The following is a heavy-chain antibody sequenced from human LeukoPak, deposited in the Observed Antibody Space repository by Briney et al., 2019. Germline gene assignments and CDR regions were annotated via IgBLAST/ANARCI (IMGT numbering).Heavy chain of an antibody. V-gene: IGHV3-9*01. CDR2: ISWNSGSM. CDR3: AKDQGYCSSTSCYTFDY. D-gene: IGHD2-2*02. J-gene: IGHJ4*02. Sequence: GGSLRLSCAASGFTFDDYAMHWVRQAPGKGLEWVSGISWNSGSMGYADSVKGRFTISRDNAKNSLYLQMNSLRAEDTALYYCAKDQGYCSSTSCYTFDYWGQGTLVTVSS. CDR1: GFTFDDYA.